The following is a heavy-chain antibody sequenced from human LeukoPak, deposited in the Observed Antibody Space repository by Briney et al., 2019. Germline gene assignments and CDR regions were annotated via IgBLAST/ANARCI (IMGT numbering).Heavy chain of an antibody. CDR3: ARHGGDSGSYGD. CDR1: GGSIGSYY. Sequence: SETLSLTCTVSGGSIGSYYWSWIRQPPGKGLEWIGYIYYSGSTNYNPSLKSRVTISVDTSKNQFSLKLSSVTAADTAVYYCARHGGDSGSYGDWGQGTLVTVSS. D-gene: IGHD1-26*01. CDR2: IYYSGST. V-gene: IGHV4-59*08. J-gene: IGHJ4*02.